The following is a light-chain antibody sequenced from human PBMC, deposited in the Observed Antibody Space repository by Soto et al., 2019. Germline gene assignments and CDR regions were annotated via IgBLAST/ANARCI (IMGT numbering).Light chain of an antibody. CDR3: AAWDDSLNGHV. CDR2: TTN. V-gene: IGLV1-44*01. CDR1: SSKIGTSS. Sequence: QSVLTQPHSASGTPGQRVTISCFGSSSKIGTSSVHWFQQLPGTAPKLLISTTNQRPSGVPERFSGSKSGTSASLAISGLQSEDEADYYCAAWDDSLNGHVFGTGTKVTVL. J-gene: IGLJ1*01.